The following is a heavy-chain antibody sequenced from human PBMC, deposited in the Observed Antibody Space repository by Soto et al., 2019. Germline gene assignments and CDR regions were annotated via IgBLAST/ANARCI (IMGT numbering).Heavy chain of an antibody. CDR2: IYHSGSS. CDR1: GGSISSGGYS. Sequence: QLQLQESGSGLVKPSQTLSLTCAVSGGSISSGGYSWSWIRQPPGKGLEWIGYIYHSGSSYYNPSLTGRVTISVDGSTNQFALKLSSVTAADTAVYYCARVPGLWGRGTLVTVSS. J-gene: IGHJ2*01. CDR3: ARVPGL. V-gene: IGHV4-30-2*01.